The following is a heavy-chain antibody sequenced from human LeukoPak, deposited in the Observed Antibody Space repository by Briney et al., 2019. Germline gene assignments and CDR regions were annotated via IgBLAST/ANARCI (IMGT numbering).Heavy chain of an antibody. D-gene: IGHD6-13*01. CDR3: ARGLVGFHAAAGTPSDY. Sequence: SQTLSLTCAISGDSVSSNSAAWNWIRQSPSRGLEWLGRTYYRSKWYNDYAVSVKSRITINPDTSKNQFSLQLNSVTPEDTAVYYCARGLVGFHAAAGTPSDYWGQGTLVTVSS. CDR2: TYYRSKWYN. J-gene: IGHJ4*02. V-gene: IGHV6-1*01. CDR1: GDSVSSNSAA.